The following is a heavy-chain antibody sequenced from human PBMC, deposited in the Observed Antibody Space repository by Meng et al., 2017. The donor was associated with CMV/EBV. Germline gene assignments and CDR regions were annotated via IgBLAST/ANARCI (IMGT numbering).Heavy chain of an antibody. V-gene: IGHV4-31*03. CDR1: GGSISSGGYY. Sequence: LRLSCTVSGGSISSGGYYWSWIRQHPGKGLEWIGYIYYSGSTYYNPSLKSRVTISVDTSKNQFSLKLSPVTAADTAVYYCARGRIVVVPAAIPGNNWFDPWGQGTLVTVSS. CDR3: ARGRIVVVPAAIPGNNWFDP. D-gene: IGHD2-2*02. CDR2: IYYSGST. J-gene: IGHJ5*02.